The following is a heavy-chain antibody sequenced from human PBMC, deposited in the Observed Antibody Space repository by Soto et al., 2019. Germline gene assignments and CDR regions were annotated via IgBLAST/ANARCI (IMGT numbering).Heavy chain of an antibody. CDR2: ISYDGSNK. Sequence: QVQLVESGGGVVQPGRSLRLSCAASGFTFSSYAMHWVRQAPGKGLEWVAVISYDGSNKYYADSVKGRFTISRDNSKNTLYLQMNSLRAEDTAVYYCARERYYYDSSGYAAFDYWGQGTLVTVSS. D-gene: IGHD3-22*01. V-gene: IGHV3-30-3*01. CDR1: GFTFSSYA. CDR3: ARERYYYDSSGYAAFDY. J-gene: IGHJ4*02.